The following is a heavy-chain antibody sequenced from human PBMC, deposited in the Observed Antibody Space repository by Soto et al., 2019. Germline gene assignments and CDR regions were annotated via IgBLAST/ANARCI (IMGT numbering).Heavy chain of an antibody. Sequence: GGSLRLSCAASGFTFSGSAMHWVRQASGKXLEWVGRIRSKANSYATAYAASVKGRFTISRDDSKNTAYLQMNSLKTEDTAVYYCTRGGASGYYYYYSMDVWGQGTTVTVSS. CDR2: IRSKANSYAT. J-gene: IGHJ6*02. V-gene: IGHV3-73*01. CDR3: TRGGASGYYYYYSMDV. D-gene: IGHD6-19*01. CDR1: GFTFSGSA.